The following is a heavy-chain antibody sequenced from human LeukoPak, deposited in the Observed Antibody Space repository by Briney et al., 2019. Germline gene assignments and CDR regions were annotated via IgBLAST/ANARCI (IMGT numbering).Heavy chain of an antibody. CDR3: AKEMASRRPFDC. CDR2: IGHGGTT. Sequence: GGSLRLSCAASELTLSSYGMDWVRPAPGKGPEWVSAIGHGGTTYYTDPVRGRFTISRDNSKNTLYLQMNSLRGEDTAVYYCAKEMASRRPFDCWGQGTLVTVSS. V-gene: IGHV3-23*01. CDR1: ELTLSSYG. D-gene: IGHD5-24*01. J-gene: IGHJ4*02.